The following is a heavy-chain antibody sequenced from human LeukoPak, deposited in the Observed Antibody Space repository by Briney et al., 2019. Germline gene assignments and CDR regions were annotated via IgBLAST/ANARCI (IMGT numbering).Heavy chain of an antibody. D-gene: IGHD3-10*01. CDR2: IYYSGST. V-gene: IGHV4-59*12. CDR1: GGSISSYY. Sequence: PSETLSLTCTVSGGSISSYYWSWIRQPPGKGLEWIGYIYYSGSTYYNPSLKSRVTISVDTSKNQFSLKLSSVTAADTAVYYCARAGFGDPFDYWGQGTLVTVSS. J-gene: IGHJ4*02. CDR3: ARAGFGDPFDY.